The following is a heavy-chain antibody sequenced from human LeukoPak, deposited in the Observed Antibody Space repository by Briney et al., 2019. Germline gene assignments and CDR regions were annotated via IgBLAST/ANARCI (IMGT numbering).Heavy chain of an antibody. Sequence: ASVKVSCKASGYTFTSYYMHWVRQAPGQGLEWMGIINPSGGSTSYAQKFQGRVTMTRDTSTSTVYMELSSLRSDDTAVYYCAGTRGFQYAPVVGLPNDYWGQGTLVTVSS. J-gene: IGHJ4*02. CDR3: AGTRGFQYAPVVGLPNDY. CDR2: INPSGGST. D-gene: IGHD2-2*01. V-gene: IGHV1-46*01. CDR1: GYTFTSYY.